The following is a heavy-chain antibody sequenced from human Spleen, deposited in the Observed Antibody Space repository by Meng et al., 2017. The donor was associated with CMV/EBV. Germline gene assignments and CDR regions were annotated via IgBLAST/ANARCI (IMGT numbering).Heavy chain of an antibody. CDR3: ARHGGALGVGGGYFQH. V-gene: IGHV5-51*01. J-gene: IGHJ1*01. Sequence: YSLPGYWIGWVSRRPGRGLVWMGILYRGDSDTGYSPSFPGQVTVSADKSISTAYLQWSGLKASDTAMYYCARHGGALGVGGGYFQHWGQGTLVTVSS. D-gene: IGHD1-26*01. CDR2: LYRGDSDT. CDR1: YSLPGYW.